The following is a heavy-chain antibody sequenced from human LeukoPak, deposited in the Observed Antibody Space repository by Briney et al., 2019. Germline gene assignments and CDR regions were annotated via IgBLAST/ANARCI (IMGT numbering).Heavy chain of an antibody. CDR2: ISSSSSTI. V-gene: IGHV3-48*01. D-gene: IGHD4-17*01. CDR3: ARGRYTVTTKSYYLGLDV. Sequence: GGSLRPSCAASGFTSSNYYINWVRQAPGKGLEWVSHISSSSSTIYYADSVKGRFTISRDNAKNSLYLQMNSLRAEDTAVYYCARGRYTVTTKSYYLGLDVWGQGTTVTVSS. CDR1: GFTSSNYY. J-gene: IGHJ6*02.